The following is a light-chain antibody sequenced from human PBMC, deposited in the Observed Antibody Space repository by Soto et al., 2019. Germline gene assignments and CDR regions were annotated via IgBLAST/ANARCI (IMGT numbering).Light chain of an antibody. CDR1: SSDVGTYNL. CDR2: EAS. Sequence: QSVLTQPASVSGSPGQSITISCTGTSSDVGTYNLVSWYQHHPGKAPKLMIYEASKRPSGVSSRLSGSKSGNTASLTISGLQAEDEADYYCCSYAGSATWVFGGGTNLTVL. J-gene: IGLJ2*01. CDR3: CSYAGSATWV. V-gene: IGLV2-23*01.